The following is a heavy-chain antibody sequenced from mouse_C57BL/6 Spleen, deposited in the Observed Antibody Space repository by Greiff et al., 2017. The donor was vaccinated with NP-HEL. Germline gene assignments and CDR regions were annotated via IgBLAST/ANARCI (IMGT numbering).Heavy chain of an antibody. CDR1: GYAFSSYW. V-gene: IGHV1-80*01. CDR3: ARSGDGYYKGFDY. CDR2: IYPGDGDT. J-gene: IGHJ2*01. Sequence: VQLQQSGAELVKPGASVKISCKASGYAFSSYWMNWVKQRPGKGLEWIGQIYPGDGDTNYNGKFKGKATLTADKSSSTAYMQLSSLTSEDSAVYVCARSGDGYYKGFDYWGQGTTLTVSS. D-gene: IGHD2-3*01.